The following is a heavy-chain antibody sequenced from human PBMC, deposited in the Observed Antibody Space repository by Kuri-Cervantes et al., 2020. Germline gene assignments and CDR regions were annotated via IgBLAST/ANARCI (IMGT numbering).Heavy chain of an antibody. CDR3: ARSWSTRFQH. CDR2: INHSGST. J-gene: IGHJ1*01. Sequence: SGPTLVKPTQTLTLTCTFSGFSLSTNGVAVGWIRQPPGKGLEWIGEINHSGSTNYNPSLKSRVTISVDTSKNQFSLKLSSVTAADTAVYYCARSWSTRFQHWGQGTLVTVSS. CDR1: GFSLSTNGVA. V-gene: IGHV4-39*07. D-gene: IGHD6-13*01.